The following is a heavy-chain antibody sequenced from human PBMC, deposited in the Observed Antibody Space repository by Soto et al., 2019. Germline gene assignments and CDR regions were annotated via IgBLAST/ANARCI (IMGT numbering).Heavy chain of an antibody. CDR3: ARHGGNRDEGELNNWLDP. J-gene: IGHJ5*02. Sequence: AASVKVSCKCSGYRFTSYWVSWVRQMPGKGLEWMGRIDPSDSYTNYSPSFQGHVTISADKSISTAYLQWSSLKASDTAMYYCARHGGNRDEGELNNWLDPWGQGTLVTVSS. CDR2: IDPSDSYT. CDR1: GYRFTSYW. D-gene: IGHD2-15*01. V-gene: IGHV5-10-1*01.